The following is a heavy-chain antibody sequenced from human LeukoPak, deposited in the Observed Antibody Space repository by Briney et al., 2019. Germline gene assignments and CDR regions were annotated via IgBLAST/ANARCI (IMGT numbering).Heavy chain of an antibody. Sequence: PSETLSLTCAVYSGSLSGHYWSWIRQPPGKGLEWIGEINHSGTMNYNPSLKSRVTISVDTSKNQVSLRLNSVTAADTAVYFCARGRVSSSTWYSTYYYYFYMDVWGKGTTVTVSS. CDR3: ARGRVSSSTWYSTYYYYFYMDV. V-gene: IGHV4-34*01. CDR2: INHSGTM. J-gene: IGHJ6*03. CDR1: SGSLSGHY. D-gene: IGHD1-1*01.